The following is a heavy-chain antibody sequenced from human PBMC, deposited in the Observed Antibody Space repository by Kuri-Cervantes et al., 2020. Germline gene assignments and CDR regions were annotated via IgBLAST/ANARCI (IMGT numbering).Heavy chain of an antibody. J-gene: IGHJ4*02. CDR2: ISGNDVNT. V-gene: IGHV3-23*01. Sequence: GGCLRLSCAASGFTFSNYVMSWVRQAPGKGLEWVSGISGNDVNTYYADSVKGRFTISRDNSKNTLSLQMNSLRAEDTAVYYCAKAPYDYGDYFWGYWGQGTLVTVSS. CDR1: GFTFSNYV. CDR3: AKAPYDYGDYFWGY. D-gene: IGHD4-17*01.